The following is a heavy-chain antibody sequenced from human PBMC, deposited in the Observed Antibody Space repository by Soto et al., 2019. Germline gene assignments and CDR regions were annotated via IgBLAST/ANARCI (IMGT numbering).Heavy chain of an antibody. J-gene: IGHJ4*02. V-gene: IGHV4-61*01. D-gene: IGHD5-12*01. CDR2: IYNNGRS. Sequence: SETLSLTCTVSGGTISGSTDYWSWIRQSPGKGLEWLGYIYNNGRSNSSPSLKSRITISVDTSNNRFSLRLRSVTPADTAVYYCARDGSSSWYDVWGQGTLVTVSS. CDR1: GGTISGSTDY. CDR3: ARDGSSSWYDV.